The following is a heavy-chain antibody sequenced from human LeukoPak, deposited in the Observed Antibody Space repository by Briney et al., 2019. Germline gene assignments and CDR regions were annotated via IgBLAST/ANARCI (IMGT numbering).Heavy chain of an antibody. V-gene: IGHV1-18*01. CDR2: ISAGSGKT. Sequence: ASVTVSFKSSAYRFIYYAISWVRQAPGQGPAWMGWISAGSGKTESEQNFQGRVTMATDTSTSAGFLELWSLRSDDTAVYYCARPLRSHYFVYWGQGTLVTVSS. CDR1: AYRFIYYA. CDR3: ARPLRSHYFVY. J-gene: IGHJ4*02.